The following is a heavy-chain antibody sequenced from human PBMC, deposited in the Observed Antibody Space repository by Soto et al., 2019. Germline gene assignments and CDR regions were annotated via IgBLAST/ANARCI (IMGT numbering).Heavy chain of an antibody. CDR3: VRWLTAGSAYYYYYGMDV. V-gene: IGHV1-69*01. CDR2: IIPIFGTA. Sequence: QVQLVQSGAEVKKPGSSVKVSCKASGGTFSSYAISWVRQAPGQGLEWMGGIIPIFGTANYAQKFQGRVTITADESTSTAYMELSSLRSEDTAVYYCVRWLTAGSAYYYYYGMDVWGQGTTVTVSS. CDR1: GGTFSSYA. D-gene: IGHD3-10*01. J-gene: IGHJ6*02.